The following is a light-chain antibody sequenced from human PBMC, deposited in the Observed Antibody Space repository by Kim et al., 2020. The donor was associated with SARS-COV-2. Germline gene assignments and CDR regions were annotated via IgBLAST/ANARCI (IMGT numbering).Light chain of an antibody. V-gene: IGLV2-14*03. J-gene: IGLJ2*01. CDR2: DVS. CDR1: SSDIGGRNY. Sequence: PGQSITISCTGTSSDIGGRNYVSWYQQHPGKAPELMIYDVSYRPSGISNRFSGSKSGNTATRTISGLQAEDEADYYCSSYTSDNVIFGGGTQLTVL. CDR3: SSYTSDNVI.